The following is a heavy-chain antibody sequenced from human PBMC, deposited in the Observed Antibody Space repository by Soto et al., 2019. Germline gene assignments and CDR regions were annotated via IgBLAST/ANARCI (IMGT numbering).Heavy chain of an antibody. CDR3: AKDTQWGYSSSWGFDY. D-gene: IGHD6-6*01. V-gene: IGHV3-9*01. Sequence: GGSLRLSCAASGFTFDDYAMHWVRQAPGKGLEWVSGISWNSGSIGYADSVKGRFTISRDNAKNSLYLQMNSLRAEDTALYYCAKDTQWGYSSSWGFDYWGQGTLVTVSS. CDR1: GFTFDDYA. CDR2: ISWNSGSI. J-gene: IGHJ4*02.